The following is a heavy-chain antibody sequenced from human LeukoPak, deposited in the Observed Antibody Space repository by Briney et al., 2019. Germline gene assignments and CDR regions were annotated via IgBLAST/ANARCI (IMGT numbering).Heavy chain of an antibody. CDR1: GDSISSSDYY. Sequence: SETLSLTCTVSGDSISSSDYYWGRIRQPPGKGLEWIGSIHSSGNIYYNPSLKSRVTISLYTSNNQFSLRLFSVSAADTAVYYCARGRYNSKTDFDYWGQGTLVTVSS. J-gene: IGHJ4*02. D-gene: IGHD3-16*02. CDR3: ARGRYNSKTDFDY. V-gene: IGHV4-39*07. CDR2: IHSSGNI.